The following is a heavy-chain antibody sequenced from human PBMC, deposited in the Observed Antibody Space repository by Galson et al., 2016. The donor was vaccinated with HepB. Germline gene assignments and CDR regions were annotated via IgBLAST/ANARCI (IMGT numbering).Heavy chain of an antibody. J-gene: IGHJ4*02. CDR3: VSGYTSGY. CDR2: INQDGTGK. CDR1: GFTFSNFW. V-gene: IGHV3-7*01. D-gene: IGHD5-12*01. Sequence: SLRLSCAASGFTFSNFWMTWVRQAPGEGLEWVAHINQDGTGKYYVDSVRGRFTISRDNAENSVYLQMHSLRAEDTGIYYCVSGYTSGYWSQGAPVTVSS.